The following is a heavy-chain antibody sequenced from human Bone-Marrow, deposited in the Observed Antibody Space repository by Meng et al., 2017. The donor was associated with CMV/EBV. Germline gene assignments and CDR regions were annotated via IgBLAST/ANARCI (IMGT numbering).Heavy chain of an antibody. CDR1: GGSISSSSYY. Sequence: SETLSLTCTVSGGSISSSSYYWGWIRQPPGKGLEWIGSIYYSGSTYYNPSLKSRVTISVDTSKNQFSLKLSSVTAADTAVYYCARRLVRTGFYYYYGMDVWGQGTTVTVSS. D-gene: IGHD6-6*01. CDR3: ARRLVRTGFYYYYGMDV. V-gene: IGHV4-39*01. J-gene: IGHJ6*02. CDR2: IYYSGST.